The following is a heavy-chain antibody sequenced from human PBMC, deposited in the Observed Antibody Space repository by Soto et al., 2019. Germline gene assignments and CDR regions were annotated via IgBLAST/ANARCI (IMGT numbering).Heavy chain of an antibody. V-gene: IGHV3-23*01. CDR1: GFTFTRYA. D-gene: IGHD1-26*01. CDR3: ARLNSGDYQYYFDY. CDR2: TSGSGGNT. Sequence: EVQLLESGGNLVQPGGSLRLSCAASGFTFTRYAMSWVRQAPGKGLEWVSATSGSGGNTYYADSVKGRFTISRDNYKNTLYLRMNRLRAEDTAVYYCARLNSGDYQYYFDYWGQGTLVTVS. J-gene: IGHJ4*02.